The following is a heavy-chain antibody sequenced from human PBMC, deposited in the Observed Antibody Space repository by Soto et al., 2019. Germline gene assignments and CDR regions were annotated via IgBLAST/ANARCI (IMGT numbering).Heavy chain of an antibody. D-gene: IGHD3-22*01. CDR3: ASLYDSSGNGWFDP. CDR2: INHSGST. Sequence: QVQLQQWGAGLLKPSETLSLTCAVYGGSFSGYYWSWIRQPPGKGLEWIGEINHSGSTNYNPSLKSRVTISVDTSKNQFSLKLSSVTAADTAVYYCASLYDSSGNGWFDPWGQGTLVTVSS. CDR1: GGSFSGYY. J-gene: IGHJ5*02. V-gene: IGHV4-34*01.